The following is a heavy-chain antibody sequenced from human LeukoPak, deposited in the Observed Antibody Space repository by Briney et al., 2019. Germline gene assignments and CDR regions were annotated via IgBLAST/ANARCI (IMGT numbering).Heavy chain of an antibody. CDR2: IKEDGSEI. CDR3: VRGIEY. J-gene: IGHJ4*02. CDR1: GSTFSSYS. V-gene: IGHV3-7*01. Sequence: GGSLRLSCAASGSTFSSYSMNWVRQAPGKGLEWVANIKEDGSEIYYVDSVKGRFTISRDNAKNSLFLQMNSLRAEDTAVYYCVRGIEYWGQGTLVTVSS.